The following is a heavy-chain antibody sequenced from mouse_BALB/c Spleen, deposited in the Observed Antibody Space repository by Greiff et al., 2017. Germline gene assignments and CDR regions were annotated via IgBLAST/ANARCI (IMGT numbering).Heavy chain of an antibody. J-gene: IGHJ4*01. Sequence: EVQLQESGTVLARPGASVKMSCKASGYTFTSYWMHWVKQRPGQGLEWIGAIYPGNSDTSYNQKFKGKAKLTAVTSTSTAYMELSSLTNEDSAVYYCTRSGNYDGYPYYAMDYWGQGTSVTVSS. CDR3: TRSGNYDGYPYYAMDY. V-gene: IGHV1-5*01. CDR1: GYTFTSYW. D-gene: IGHD2-3*01. CDR2: IYPGNSDT.